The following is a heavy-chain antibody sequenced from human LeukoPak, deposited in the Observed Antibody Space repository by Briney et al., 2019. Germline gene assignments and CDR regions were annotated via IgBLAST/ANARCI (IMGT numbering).Heavy chain of an antibody. CDR2: ISAYNGNT. CDR1: GYTFTSYG. V-gene: IGHV1-18*04. Sequence: ASVKVSCKASGYTFTSYGISWVRQAPGQGLEWMGWISAYNGNTNYAQKLQGRVTMTTDTSTSTVYMELRSLRSDDTAVYYCARELIAVAGTSYDYWGQGTLVTVSS. D-gene: IGHD6-19*01. J-gene: IGHJ4*02. CDR3: ARELIAVAGTSYDY.